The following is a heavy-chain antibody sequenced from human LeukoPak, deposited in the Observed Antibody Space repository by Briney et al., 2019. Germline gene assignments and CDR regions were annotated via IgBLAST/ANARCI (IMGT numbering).Heavy chain of an antibody. V-gene: IGHV1-69*13. D-gene: IGHD3-22*01. J-gene: IGHJ4*02. Sequence: RASVKVSCKASGGTFSSYAISWVRQAPGQGLEWMGGIIPIFGTANYAQKFQGRVTITADESTSTAYMELSSLRSEDTAVYYCARAPAYYYDSSGYSYYFDYWGQGTLVTVSS. CDR1: GGTFSSYA. CDR2: IIPIFGTA. CDR3: ARAPAYYYDSSGYSYYFDY.